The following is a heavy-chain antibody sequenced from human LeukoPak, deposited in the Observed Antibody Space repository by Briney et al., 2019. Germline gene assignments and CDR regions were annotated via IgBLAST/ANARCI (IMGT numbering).Heavy chain of an antibody. D-gene: IGHD4-11*01. V-gene: IGHV3-23*01. CDR3: AREDHSNYNY. CDR1: GFSFDFSGYA. CDR2: INGIGTSI. J-gene: IGHJ4*02. Sequence: PGGSLXXSXAASGFSFDFSGYAMSWVRQAPGKGLEWVSGINGIGTSIYYADSVKGRFTISRDNSDNTLYLQMNSLRAEDTAVYYCAREDHSNYNYWGQGTLVTVSS.